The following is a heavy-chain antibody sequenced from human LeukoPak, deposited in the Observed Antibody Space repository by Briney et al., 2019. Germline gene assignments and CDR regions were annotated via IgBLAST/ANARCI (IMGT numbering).Heavy chain of an antibody. CDR1: RGTFSSYA. CDR2: IIPIFGTA. Sequence: SVKDSCKASRGTFSSYAISWVRQAPGQGLEWMGGIIPIFGTANYAQKFQGRVTITTDESTSTAYMELSSLRSEDTAVYYSARVASGSYTGPYDYWGQGTLVTVSS. V-gene: IGHV1-69*05. D-gene: IGHD1-26*01. CDR3: ARVASGSYTGPYDY. J-gene: IGHJ4*02.